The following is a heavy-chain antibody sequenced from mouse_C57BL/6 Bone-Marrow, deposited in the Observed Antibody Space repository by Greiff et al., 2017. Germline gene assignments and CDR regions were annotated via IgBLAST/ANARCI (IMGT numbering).Heavy chain of an antibody. CDR2: IDPSDSET. CDR1: GYTFTSYW. V-gene: IGHV1-52*01. CDR3: ARRGFYFLDY. J-gene: IGHJ2*01. D-gene: IGHD1-1*01. Sequence: QVQLQQPGAELVRPGSSVKLSCKASGYTFTSYWMHWVKQRPIQGLEWIGNIDPSDSETHYNQKFKDKATLTVDNSSRAAYMQLSSLTSEDSAVYYCARRGFYFLDYWGQGTTLTVSS.